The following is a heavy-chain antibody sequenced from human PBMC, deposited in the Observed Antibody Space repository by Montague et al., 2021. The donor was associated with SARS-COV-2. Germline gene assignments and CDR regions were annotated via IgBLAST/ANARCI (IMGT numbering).Heavy chain of an antibody. Sequence: SETLSLTCAVYGGSFSDYHWSWIRQPPGKGLEWIGEINHSGSTNYNPSLKSRVTISVDTSKNQFSLKLSSVTAADTAVYYCARGGRQWLVIDPRYYFDYWGQGTLVTVSS. CDR2: INHSGST. V-gene: IGHV4-34*01. J-gene: IGHJ4*01. CDR3: ARGGRQWLVIDPRYYFDY. D-gene: IGHD6-19*01. CDR1: GGSFSDYH.